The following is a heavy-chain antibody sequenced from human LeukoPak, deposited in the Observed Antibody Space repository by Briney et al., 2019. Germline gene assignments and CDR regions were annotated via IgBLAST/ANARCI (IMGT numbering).Heavy chain of an antibody. Sequence: PGGSLRLSCAASGFTFSSYTMSWVRQAPGKGLEWVSSISDSGGNTYYAHSVRGRFTISRDNSKNTLYLQMNSLRAEDTALYYCAKKIPFDSWGQGTLVTVSS. CDR1: GFTFSSYT. CDR2: ISDSGGNT. D-gene: IGHD2-21*01. J-gene: IGHJ4*02. V-gene: IGHV3-23*01. CDR3: AKKIPFDS.